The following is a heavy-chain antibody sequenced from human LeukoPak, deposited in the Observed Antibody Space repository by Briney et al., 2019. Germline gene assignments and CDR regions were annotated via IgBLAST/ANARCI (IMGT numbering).Heavy chain of an antibody. J-gene: IGHJ4*02. V-gene: IGHV4-34*01. CDR3: GRLVAVATRYFDY. CDR1: GGSCSGYY. D-gene: IGHD6-19*01. CDR2: INHSGST. Sequence: SEKLSFNCAVYGGSCSGYYWRWIGQPPGKGWEWIVDINHSGSTNYKPSLRSRVTTSVDTSNTQFSLKISSVTAATTAYYYCGRLVAVATRYFDYWGQGTLVTIPS.